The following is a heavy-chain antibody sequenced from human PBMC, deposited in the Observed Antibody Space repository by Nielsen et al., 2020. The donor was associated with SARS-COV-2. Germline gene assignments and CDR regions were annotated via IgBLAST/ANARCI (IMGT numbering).Heavy chain of an antibody. CDR1: GFTFSSYG. Sequence: GESLKISCAASGFTFSSYGMHWVRQAPGKGLEWVAVISYDGSNKYYADSVKGRFTISRDNSKNTLYLQMNSLRAEDTAVYYCARGGGRVVVVVAATPLDYWGQGTLVTVSS. CDR3: ARGGGRVVVVVAATPLDY. V-gene: IGHV3-30*03. J-gene: IGHJ4*02. D-gene: IGHD2-15*01. CDR2: ISYDGSNK.